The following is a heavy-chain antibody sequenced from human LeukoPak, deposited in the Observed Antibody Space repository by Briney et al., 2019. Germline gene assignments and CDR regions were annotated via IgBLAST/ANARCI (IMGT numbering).Heavy chain of an antibody. D-gene: IGHD6-19*01. CDR1: GFTFSSYS. Sequence: GGSLRLSCAASGFTFSSYSMNWVRQAPGKGLEWVSSISSSSSYIYYADSVKGRFTISRDNAKNSLYLQMNSLRAEDTAVYYCAKRAVAGTGDYYFDYWGQGTLVTVSS. CDR3: AKRAVAGTGDYYFDY. J-gene: IGHJ4*02. CDR2: ISSSSSYI. V-gene: IGHV3-21*01.